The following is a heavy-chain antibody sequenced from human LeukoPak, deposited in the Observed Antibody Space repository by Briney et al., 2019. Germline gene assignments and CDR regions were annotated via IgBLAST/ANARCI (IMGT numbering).Heavy chain of an antibody. CDR3: AKDRAIVVVPAAAFDY. J-gene: IGHJ4*02. D-gene: IGHD2-2*01. Sequence: GGSLRLSCAASGFTFSTYGMSWVRQAPGRGLEWVSTISGSGGSTYYADSVKGRFTISRDNSKNTLYLQMNSLRAEDTAVYYCAKDRAIVVVPAAAFDYWGQGTLVTVSS. CDR1: GFTFSTYG. V-gene: IGHV3-23*01. CDR2: ISGSGGST.